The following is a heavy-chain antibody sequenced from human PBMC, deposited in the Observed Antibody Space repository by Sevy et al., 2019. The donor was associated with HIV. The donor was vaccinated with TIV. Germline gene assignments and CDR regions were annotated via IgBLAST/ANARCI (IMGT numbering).Heavy chain of an antibody. CDR1: GFAFSSHA. CDR3: ARDGGYSIKWYPLY. V-gene: IGHV3-30-3*01. Sequence: GGSLRLSCAASGFAFSSHAXXXXXQAPGKGLEWVAVISYEGTETFYAASVEGRFTISRDNSKNMLSLQINSLRPEDTAVYYCARDGGYSIKWYPLYWGHGTLVTVSS. D-gene: IGHD6-13*01. CDR2: ISYEGTET. J-gene: IGHJ4*01.